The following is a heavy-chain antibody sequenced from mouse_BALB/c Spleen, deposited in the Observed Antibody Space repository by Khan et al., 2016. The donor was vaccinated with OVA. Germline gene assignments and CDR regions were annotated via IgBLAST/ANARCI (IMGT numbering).Heavy chain of an antibody. V-gene: IGHV1-4*01. J-gene: IGHJ4*01. CDR1: GYTFTSNT. Sequence: QVQLKQSGAELARPGASVKMSCKTSGYTFTSNTMHWVKQRPGQGLEWIGYINPRSDYTIYSQKFKDKATLTADISSSTAYMQLSSLTSDDSAVDYCTRRTTGYAMDYWGQGTSGTVSS. CDR2: INPRSDYT. D-gene: IGHD2-14*01. CDR3: TRRTTGYAMDY.